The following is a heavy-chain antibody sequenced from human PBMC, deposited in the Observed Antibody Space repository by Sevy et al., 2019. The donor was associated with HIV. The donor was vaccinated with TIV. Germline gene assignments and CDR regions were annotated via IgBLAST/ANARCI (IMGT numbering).Heavy chain of an antibody. CDR3: ARDAFYGDYVNYYYYYMDV. CDR1: GFTFSSYA. J-gene: IGHJ6*03. V-gene: IGHV3-23*01. D-gene: IGHD4-17*01. Sequence: GGSLRLSCAASGFTFSSYAMSWVRQAPGKGLEWVSAISGSGGSTYYADSVKGRFTISRDNSKNTVYLQMNSLRAEDTAVYYCARDAFYGDYVNYYYYYMDVWGKGTTVTVSS. CDR2: ISGSGGST.